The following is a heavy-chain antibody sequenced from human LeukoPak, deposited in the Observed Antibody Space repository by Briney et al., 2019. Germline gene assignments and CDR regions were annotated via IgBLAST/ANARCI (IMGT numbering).Heavy chain of an antibody. CDR2: ISGSGGST. J-gene: IGHJ1*01. CDR3: ANHPRSSWSEYFQH. Sequence: GGSLRLSGAASGFTFSSYAISWVRKAPGRGRKGASAISGSGGSTYYADSVKGRFTISRDNSKNTLYLQMNSLRAEDTAVYYCANHPRSSWSEYFQHWGQGTLVTVSS. V-gene: IGHV3-23*01. D-gene: IGHD6-13*01. CDR1: GFTFSSYA.